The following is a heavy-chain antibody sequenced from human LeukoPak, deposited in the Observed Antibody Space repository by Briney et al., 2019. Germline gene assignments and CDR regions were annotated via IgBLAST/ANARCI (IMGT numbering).Heavy chain of an antibody. D-gene: IGHD1-26*01. CDR2: LSGTGSRT. J-gene: IGHJ1*01. CDR3: AKTEWELPSAEFFQH. V-gene: IGHV3-23*01. Sequence: GGSLRLSCAASGFTFSSYAMSWVRQAPGKGLEWVSALSGTGSRTYYADSMKGRFTISRDNSKNTLYLQMNSLRAEDTAVYYCAKTEWELPSAEFFQHWGQGTLVTVSS. CDR1: GFTFSSYA.